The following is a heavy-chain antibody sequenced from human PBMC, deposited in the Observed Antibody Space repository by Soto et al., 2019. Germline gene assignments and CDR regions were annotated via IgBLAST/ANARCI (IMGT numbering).Heavy chain of an antibody. D-gene: IGHD2-2*02. CDR2: IYYSGST. Sequence: QVQLQESGPGLVKPSETLSLTCTVSGGSISNYHWSWIRQPPGKGLEWIGYIYYSGSTNYNPSLKSRVHKSLDTSKDQFSLKGNSGTAADTAVYYCAGRREYPFYFDYWGQGTLVTVSS. J-gene: IGHJ4*02. V-gene: IGHV4-59*08. CDR3: AGRREYPFYFDY. CDR1: GGSISNYH.